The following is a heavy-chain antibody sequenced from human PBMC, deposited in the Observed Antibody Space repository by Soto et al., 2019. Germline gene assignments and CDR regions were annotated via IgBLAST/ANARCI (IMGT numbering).Heavy chain of an antibody. V-gene: IGHV1-69*12. CDR3: ARDPTTTMPYYYDGMDV. J-gene: IGHJ6*02. D-gene: IGHD1-26*01. CDR2: IIPIFGTA. Sequence: QVQLVQSGAEVKKPGSSVKVSCKASGGTFSSYAISWVRQAPGQGLEWMGGIIPIFGTANYAQKFQGRGTSTAAESPSTAYMDLSSMRSEDTAGYYWARDPTTTMPYYYDGMDVWGQGTTVTV. CDR1: GGTFSSYA.